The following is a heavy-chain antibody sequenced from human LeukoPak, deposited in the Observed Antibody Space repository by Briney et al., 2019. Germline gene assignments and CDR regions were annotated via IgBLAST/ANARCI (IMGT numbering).Heavy chain of an antibody. J-gene: IGHJ4*02. V-gene: IGHV1-18*01. CDR1: GYTFTSYG. CDR2: ISAYNGNT. D-gene: IGHD2-15*01. Sequence: WASVKVSCKASGYTFTSYGISWVRQAPGQGLEWMGWISAYNGNTNYAQKLQGRVTMTTDTSTSTAYMELRSLRSDDTAVYYCAGGQTDIEEGPYCSGGSCPLDYWGQGTLVTVSS. CDR3: AGGQTDIEEGPYCSGGSCPLDY.